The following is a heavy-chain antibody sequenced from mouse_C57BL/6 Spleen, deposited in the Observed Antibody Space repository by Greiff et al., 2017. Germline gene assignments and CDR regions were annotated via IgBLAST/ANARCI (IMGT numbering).Heavy chain of an antibody. CDR1: GYTFTSYW. J-gene: IGHJ4*01. V-gene: IGHV1-50*01. CDR2: IDPSDSYT. CDR3: ARPHYYGSSVYAKDY. Sequence: QVQLQQPGAELVKPGASVKLSCKASGYTFTSYWMQWVKQRPGQGLEWIGEIDPSDSYTNYNQKFKGKATLTVDTSSSTAYMQLSSLTSEDSAVYYCARPHYYGSSVYAKDYWGQGTSVTVSS. D-gene: IGHD1-1*01.